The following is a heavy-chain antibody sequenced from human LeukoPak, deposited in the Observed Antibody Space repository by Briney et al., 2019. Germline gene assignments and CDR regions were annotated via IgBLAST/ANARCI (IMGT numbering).Heavy chain of an antibody. V-gene: IGHV4-59*01. Sequence: PSETLSLTCAVSGGSLSDYYWSWIRQPPGKGLEWIGYIYYSGSTNYNPSLKSRVTISVDTSKNQFSLKLSSVTAADTAVYYCARYMTAAGNYGRVFDYWGQGTLVTVSS. J-gene: IGHJ4*02. CDR1: GGSLSDYY. CDR3: ARYMTAAGNYGRVFDY. D-gene: IGHD6-13*01. CDR2: IYYSGST.